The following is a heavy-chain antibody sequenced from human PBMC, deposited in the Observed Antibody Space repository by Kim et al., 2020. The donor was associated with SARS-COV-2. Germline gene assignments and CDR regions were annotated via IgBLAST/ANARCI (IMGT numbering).Heavy chain of an antibody. D-gene: IGHD2-15*01. CDR3: ARGKMAAAKVGGY. CDR2: IKQDGSEK. Sequence: GGSLRLSCEASGFTFSNYWMSWVRQAPGKGLEWVANIKQDGSEKYYVDSIKGRFTISRDNAKNSLYLQMSSLKAEDTAVYYCARGKMAAAKVGGYWGQGTLVTVSS. V-gene: IGHV3-7*01. CDR1: GFTFSNYW. J-gene: IGHJ4*02.